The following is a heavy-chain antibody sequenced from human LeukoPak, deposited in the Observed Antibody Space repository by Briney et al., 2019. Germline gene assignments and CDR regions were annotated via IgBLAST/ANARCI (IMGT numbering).Heavy chain of an antibody. Sequence: PGGSLRLSCAASGFTFSDYWMHWVRQVPGKGLVWVSRINSGGSRTTYADSVKGRFTISRDNAKSTLYLQMDSLRAEDTGVYYCARSNQADDYWGQGTLVTVSS. CDR1: GFTFSDYW. CDR2: INSGGSRT. CDR3: ARSNQADDY. J-gene: IGHJ4*02. V-gene: IGHV3-74*01. D-gene: IGHD1-14*01.